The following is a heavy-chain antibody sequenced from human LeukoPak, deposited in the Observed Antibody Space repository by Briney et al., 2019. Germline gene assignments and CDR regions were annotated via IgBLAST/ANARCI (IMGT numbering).Heavy chain of an antibody. Sequence: KPSETLSLTCAVSGGSISSSNWWRWVRQPPGKGLEWIGEIYHSGSTNYNPSLKSRVTISVDKSENQFSLKLSTVTAADTAVYYCARETPYYDFWSGLGHYYYYYYMDVWGKGTTVTVSS. J-gene: IGHJ6*03. D-gene: IGHD3-3*01. CDR1: GGSISSSNW. V-gene: IGHV4-4*02. CDR3: ARETPYYDFWSGLGHYYYYYYMDV. CDR2: IYHSGST.